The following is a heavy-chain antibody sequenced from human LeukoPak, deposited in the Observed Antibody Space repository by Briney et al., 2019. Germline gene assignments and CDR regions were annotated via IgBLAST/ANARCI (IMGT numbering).Heavy chain of an antibody. V-gene: IGHV3-30*04. CDR2: ISYDGSNK. CDR1: GFTFSSYA. CDR3: AREITMIVVTYSRGGAFDI. D-gene: IGHD3-22*01. Sequence: GGSLRLSCAASGFTFSSYAMHWVRQAPGKGLEWVAVISYDGSNKYYADSVKGRFTISRDNSKNTLYLQMNSLRAEDTAVYYCAREITMIVVTYSRGGAFDIWGQGTMVTVSS. J-gene: IGHJ3*02.